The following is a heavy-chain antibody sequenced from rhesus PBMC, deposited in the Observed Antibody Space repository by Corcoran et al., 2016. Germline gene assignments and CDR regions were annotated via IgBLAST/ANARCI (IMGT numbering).Heavy chain of an antibody. CDR2: SADSGST. V-gene: IGHV4-122*02. D-gene: IGHD2-33*01. CDR1: GGSISSSYYY. CDR3: ARHEWPDDAFDF. J-gene: IGHJ3*01. Sequence: QVQLQESGPGLVKPSETLSLTCAVSGGSISSSYYYWSWIRQSPGKELEWIGDSADSGSTSYNPSRKSRLTIARDTSKNQVSLKLSSVTAADTDGYYGARHEWPDDAFDFWGQGLRVTVSS.